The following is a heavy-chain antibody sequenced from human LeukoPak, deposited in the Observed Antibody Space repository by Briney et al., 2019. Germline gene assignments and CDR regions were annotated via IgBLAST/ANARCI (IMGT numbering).Heavy chain of an antibody. Sequence: KASETLSLTYTVSGGSISSYYWSWIRQPPGNGLEWIVHNYYSVSTNYNPSLKSRVTISVDTSKNQFSLKLSSVTAADTAVYYCARGYGDYYFDHWGQGTLVTVSS. CDR2: NYYSVST. CDR3: ARGYGDYYFDH. CDR1: GGSISSYY. J-gene: IGHJ4*02. D-gene: IGHD4-17*01. V-gene: IGHV4-59*01.